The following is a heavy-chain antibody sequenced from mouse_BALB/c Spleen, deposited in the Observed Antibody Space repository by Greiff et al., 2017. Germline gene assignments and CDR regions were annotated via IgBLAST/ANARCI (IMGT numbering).Heavy chain of an antibody. CDR1: GFSLTSYG. V-gene: IGHV2-9*02. CDR2: IWAGGST. J-gene: IGHJ4*01. D-gene: IGHD1-2*01. Sequence: VQLQESGPGLVAPSQSLSITCTVSGFSLTSYGVHLVRQPPGKGLEWLGVIWAGGSTNYNSALMSRLSISKDNSKSQVFLKMNSLQTDDTAMYYCARDHYYGPSYAMDYWGQGTSVTVSS. CDR3: ARDHYYGPSYAMDY.